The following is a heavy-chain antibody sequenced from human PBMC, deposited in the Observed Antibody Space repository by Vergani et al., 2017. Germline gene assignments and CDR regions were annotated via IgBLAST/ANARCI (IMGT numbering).Heavy chain of an antibody. D-gene: IGHD3-3*01. CDR2: ISWNSGSI. CDR1: GFTFDDYA. V-gene: IGHV3-9*01. J-gene: IGHJ6*02. Sequence: EVQLVESGGGLVQPGRSLRLSFAASGFTFDDYAMHWVRQAPGKGLEWVSGISWNSGSIGYADSVKGRFTISRDNAKNSLYLQMNSLRAEDTALYYCAKDHGRYDFWSGYLDYYGMDVWGQGTTVTVSS. CDR3: AKDHGRYDFWSGYLDYYGMDV.